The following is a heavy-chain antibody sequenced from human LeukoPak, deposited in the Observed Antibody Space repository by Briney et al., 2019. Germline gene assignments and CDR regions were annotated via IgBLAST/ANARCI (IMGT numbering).Heavy chain of an antibody. V-gene: IGHV1-2*02. CDR2: INPNSGGT. Sequence: ASVKVSCKASGYTFTGYYMHWVRQAPGHGLEWMGWINPNSGGTNYAQKFQGRVTMTRDTSISTAYMELSRLRSDDTAVYYCARETVTTGDPFDIWGQGTMVTVSS. D-gene: IGHD4-17*01. J-gene: IGHJ3*02. CDR1: GYTFTGYY. CDR3: ARETVTTGDPFDI.